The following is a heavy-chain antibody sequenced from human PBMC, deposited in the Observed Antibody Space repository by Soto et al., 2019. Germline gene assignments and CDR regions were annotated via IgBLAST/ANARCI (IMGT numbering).Heavy chain of an antibody. Sequence: LRLSCVASEFTFSYYWMHWVRQVPGKGLVWVSRIHSDGSSITYADSVMGRFTISRDNAKNSLYLEMNSLRSEDTAFYYCAKDHDEDFGYDLDYFNYWGQGTLVTVSS. V-gene: IGHV3-74*03. J-gene: IGHJ4*02. CDR3: AKDHDEDFGYDLDYFNY. D-gene: IGHD5-12*01. CDR1: EFTFSYYW. CDR2: IHSDGSSI.